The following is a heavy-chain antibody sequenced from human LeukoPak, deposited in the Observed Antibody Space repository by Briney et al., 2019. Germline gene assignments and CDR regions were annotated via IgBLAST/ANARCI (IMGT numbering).Heavy chain of an antibody. CDR2: IYYSGST. J-gene: IGHJ4*02. CDR1: GGSISSYY. V-gene: IGHV4-59*08. D-gene: IGHD6-19*01. CDR3: ARGDLAVAGFTIDY. Sequence: SETLSLTCTVSGGSISSYYWSWIRQPPGKGLEWIGYIYYSGSTNYNPSLKSRVTISVDTSKNHFSLKLSSVTAADTAVYYCARGDLAVAGFTIDYWGQGTLVTVSS.